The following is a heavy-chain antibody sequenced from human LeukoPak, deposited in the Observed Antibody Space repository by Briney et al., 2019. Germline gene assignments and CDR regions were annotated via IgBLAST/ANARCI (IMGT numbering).Heavy chain of an antibody. Sequence: SETLSLTCTVSGGSISSYYWSWIRQPAGEGLEWIGRIYTSGSTNYNPSLKSRVTMSVDTSKNQFSLKLSSVTAADTAVYYCARARFGEPSAPFQHWGQGTLVTVSS. CDR2: IYTSGST. J-gene: IGHJ1*01. CDR3: ARARFGEPSAPFQH. D-gene: IGHD3-10*01. CDR1: GGSISSYY. V-gene: IGHV4-4*07.